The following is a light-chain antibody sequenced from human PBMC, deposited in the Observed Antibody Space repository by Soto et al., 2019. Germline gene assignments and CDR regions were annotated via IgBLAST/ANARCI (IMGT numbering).Light chain of an antibody. J-gene: IGLJ2*01. V-gene: IGLV1-44*01. CDR1: SSNIGRNT. CDR2: SNN. Sequence: QSVLTQPPSASGTPGQRVTISCSGSSSNIGRNTVNWYQQHPGTAPKVLIYSNNQRPSGVPDRLSGSKSGTSASLAISGLQSEDEADYYCAAWDDSLNVVVFGGGTKLTVL. CDR3: AAWDDSLNVVV.